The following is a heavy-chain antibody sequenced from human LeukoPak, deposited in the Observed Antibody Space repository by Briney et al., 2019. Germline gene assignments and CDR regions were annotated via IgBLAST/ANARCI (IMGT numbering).Heavy chain of an antibody. CDR3: ARGCSGGSCDGRDAFDI. V-gene: IGHV1-2*06. J-gene: IGHJ3*02. CDR1: GYAFTGYY. D-gene: IGHD2-15*01. Sequence: GASVKVSCKASGYAFTGYYMHWVRQAPGQGLEWMGRINPNSGGTNYAQKFQGRVTMTRDTSISTAYMELSRLRSDDTAVYYCARGCSGGSCDGRDAFDIWGQGTMVTVSS. CDR2: INPNSGGT.